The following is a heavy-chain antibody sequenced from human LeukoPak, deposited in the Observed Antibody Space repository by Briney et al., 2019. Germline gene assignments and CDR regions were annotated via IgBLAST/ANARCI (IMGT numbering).Heavy chain of an antibody. CDR2: IYYSGST. V-gene: IGHV4-31*03. CDR1: GGSINSGVFY. CDR3: AGRGYSYGF. J-gene: IGHJ4*02. D-gene: IGHD5-18*01. Sequence: PSQTLSLTCTVAGGSINSGVFYWSWIRQHPRKGLEWIGYIYYSGSTYYNPCLKSRVTISIDTSKNQFSLKLSSVTAADTAVYYCAGRGYSYGFWGEGTLVTVSS.